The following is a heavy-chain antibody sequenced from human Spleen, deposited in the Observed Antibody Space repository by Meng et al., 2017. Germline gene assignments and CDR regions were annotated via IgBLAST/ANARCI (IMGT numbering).Heavy chain of an antibody. J-gene: IGHJ4*02. D-gene: IGHD4-11*01. CDR1: GGSFSDYY. Sequence: QQWGAGLLTPSETLSFTCVVAGGSFSDYYWSWIRQPPGKGLEWIGEINHSGSTNYNPSLESRATISVDTSQNNLSLKLSSVTAADSAVYYCARGPTTMAHDFDYWGQGTLVTVSS. V-gene: IGHV4-34*01. CDR3: ARGPTTMAHDFDY. CDR2: INHSGST.